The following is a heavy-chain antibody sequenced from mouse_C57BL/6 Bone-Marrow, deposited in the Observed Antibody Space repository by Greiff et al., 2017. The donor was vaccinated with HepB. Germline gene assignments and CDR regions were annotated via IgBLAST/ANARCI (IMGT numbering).Heavy chain of an antibody. CDR1: GYTFTDYY. V-gene: IGHV1-76*01. D-gene: IGHD1-2*01. CDR2: IYPGSGNT. J-gene: IGHJ2*01. CDR3: AREGVRHFDY. Sequence: VKLMESGAELVRPGASVKLSCKASGYTFTDYYINWVKQRPGQGLEWIARIYPGSGNTYYNEKFKGKATLTAEKSSSTAYMQLSSLTSEDSAVYFCAREGVRHFDYWGQGTTLTVSS.